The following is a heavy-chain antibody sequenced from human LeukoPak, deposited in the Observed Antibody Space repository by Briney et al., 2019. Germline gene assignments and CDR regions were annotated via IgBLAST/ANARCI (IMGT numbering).Heavy chain of an antibody. D-gene: IGHD2-2*01. J-gene: IGHJ4*02. CDR1: GFTFSSYA. CDR2: ISGSGGST. Sequence: GGSLRLSCAASGFTFSSYAMSWVRQAPGTGLEWVSAISGSGGSTYYADPVKGRFTISRDNSKNTLYLQMNSLRAEDTAVYYCAKAGYCSSTSCYADFDYWGQGTLVTVSS. V-gene: IGHV3-23*01. CDR3: AKAGYCSSTSCYADFDY.